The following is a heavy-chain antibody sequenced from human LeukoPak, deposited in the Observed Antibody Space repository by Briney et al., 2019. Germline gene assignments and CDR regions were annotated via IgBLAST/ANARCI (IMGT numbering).Heavy chain of an antibody. Sequence: PGRSLRLSCAASGFTFDDYAMHWVRQAPGKGLEWVSGISWNSGSIGYADSVKGRFTISRDNAKNSLYLQMNSLRAEDMALYYCAKDSDYYGSGALNNWGQGTLVTVSS. CDR3: AKDSDYYGSGALNN. CDR1: GFTFDDYA. J-gene: IGHJ4*02. D-gene: IGHD3-10*01. V-gene: IGHV3-9*03. CDR2: ISWNSGSI.